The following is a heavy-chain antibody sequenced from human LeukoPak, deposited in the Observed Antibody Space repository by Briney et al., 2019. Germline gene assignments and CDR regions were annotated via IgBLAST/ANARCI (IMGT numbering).Heavy chain of an antibody. CDR1: GGSFSGYY. V-gene: IGHV4-34*01. Sequence: SETLSLNCAVYGGSFSGYYWSWIRQPPGKGLEWIGEINHSGSTNYNPSLKSRVTISVDTSKNQFSLKLSSVTAADTAVYYCARGEDDSSGYYYENFDYWGQGTLVTVSS. J-gene: IGHJ4*02. CDR3: ARGEDDSSGYYYENFDY. CDR2: INHSGST. D-gene: IGHD3-22*01.